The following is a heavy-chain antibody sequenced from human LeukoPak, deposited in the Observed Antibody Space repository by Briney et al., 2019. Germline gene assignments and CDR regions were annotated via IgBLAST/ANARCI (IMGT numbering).Heavy chain of an antibody. J-gene: IGHJ6*02. CDR1: GFTFDDYS. CDR3: ARGMFRKIYYHGMDV. D-gene: IGHD3-10*01. V-gene: IGHV3-43*01. CDR2: ITWDGET. Sequence: PGGSLRLSCAASGFTFDDYSMHWVRQGPGKGLEWVSLITWDGETYYADSVKGRVTIFRDNSKDSLYLQMNSLRTEDAALYYCARGMFRKIYYHGMDVWGQGTTFTVSS.